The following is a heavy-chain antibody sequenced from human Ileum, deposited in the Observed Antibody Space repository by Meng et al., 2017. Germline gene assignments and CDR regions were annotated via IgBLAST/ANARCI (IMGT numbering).Heavy chain of an antibody. CDR3: TSESERTPPLY. D-gene: IGHD2-8*01. CDR2: INQDGSEK. CDR1: GFTSSIYW. V-gene: IGHV3-7*01. Sequence: GESLKISCEASGFTSSIYWMTWVRQAPGKGLEWVAIINQDGSEKCYADSVKDRFTISRDNAKNSLYLHMSSLRVEDTAVYHCTSESERTPPLYWGPGTLVTVSS. J-gene: IGHJ4*02.